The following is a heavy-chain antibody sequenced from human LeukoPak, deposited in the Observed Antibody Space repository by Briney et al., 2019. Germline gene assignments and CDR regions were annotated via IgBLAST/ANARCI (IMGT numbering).Heavy chain of an antibody. V-gene: IGHV4-39*07. D-gene: IGHD3-22*01. CDR2: IYYSGST. CDR3: ASERYDSSGYNLHDAFDI. J-gene: IGHJ3*02. CDR1: GGSISSSSYY. Sequence: SETLSLTCTVSGGSISSSSYYWGWIRQPPGKGLEWIGSIYYSGSTYYNPSLKSRFTISVDTSKNQFSLKLSSVTAADTAVYYCASERYDSSGYNLHDAFDIWGQGTMVTVSS.